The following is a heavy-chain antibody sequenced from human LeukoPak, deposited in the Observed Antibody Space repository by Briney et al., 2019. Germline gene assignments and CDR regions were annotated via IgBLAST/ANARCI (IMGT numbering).Heavy chain of an antibody. D-gene: IGHD3-22*01. CDR3: SRGLDSRKLGY. J-gene: IGHJ4*02. Sequence: SETLSLTCTVSGASFNSDDQYWNWIRQSRGKGLEWIVSIHARGILYHNPSLESRVTMSRDTSKNQFSLNLNSVTAADTAVYFCSRGLDSRKLGYWGQGILVTVSS. V-gene: IGHV4-31*03. CDR1: GASFNSDDQY. CDR2: IHARGIL.